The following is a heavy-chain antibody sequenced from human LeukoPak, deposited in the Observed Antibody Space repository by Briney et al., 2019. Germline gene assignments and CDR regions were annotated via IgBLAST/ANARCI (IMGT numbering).Heavy chain of an antibody. CDR2: INHSGST. CDR1: GGSFSGYY. J-gene: IGHJ6*03. V-gene: IGHV4-34*01. Sequence: NSSETLSLTCAVYGGSFSGYYWSWIRQPPGKGLEWIGEINHSGSTNYNPSLKSRVTISVDTSKNQFSLKLSSVTAADTAVYYCARGLGRPAAIYYYYCYMDVWGKGTTVTVSS. D-gene: IGHD2-2*01. CDR3: ARGLGRPAAIYYYYCYMDV.